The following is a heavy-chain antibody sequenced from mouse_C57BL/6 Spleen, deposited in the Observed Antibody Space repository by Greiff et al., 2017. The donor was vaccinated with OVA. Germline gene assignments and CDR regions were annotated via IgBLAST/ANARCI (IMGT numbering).Heavy chain of an antibody. D-gene: IGHD2-4*01. Sequence: QVQLQQPGAELVKPGASVKMSCKASGYTFTSYWITWVKQRPGQGLEWIGDIYPGSGSTNYNEKFKSKATLTVDTSSSTAYMQLSSLTSEDSAVYYCARKRDYDVNYAMDYWGQGTSVTVSS. CDR3: ARKRDYDVNYAMDY. V-gene: IGHV1-55*01. CDR2: IYPGSGST. J-gene: IGHJ4*01. CDR1: GYTFTSYW.